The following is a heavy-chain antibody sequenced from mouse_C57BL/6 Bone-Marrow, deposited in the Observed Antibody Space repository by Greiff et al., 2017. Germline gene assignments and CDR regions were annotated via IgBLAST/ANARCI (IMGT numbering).Heavy chain of an antibody. Sequence: EVQLQESGAELVRPGASVKLSCTASGFNIKDDYMHWVKQRPEQGLEWIGWIEPENGDTEYASKVQGKATITADTSSNTAYLQLSSLTSEDTAVYYCTTGGGYYGGFDFWGQGTTLSVSA. CDR1: GFNIKDDY. D-gene: IGHD1-1*02. J-gene: IGHJ2*01. V-gene: IGHV14-4*01. CDR3: TTGGGYYGGFDF. CDR2: IEPENGDT.